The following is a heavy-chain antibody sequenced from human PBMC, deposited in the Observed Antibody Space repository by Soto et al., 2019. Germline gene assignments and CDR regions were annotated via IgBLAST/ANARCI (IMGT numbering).Heavy chain of an antibody. Sequence: SVKVSCKASGFTFTSSAFQWVRQARGQRLEWIGWIAVGSGYTNYAQRFQDRVTLTRDMPTATTYMELSRLTSEDTAIYYCAADATAWQQMVPSDYWGQGTLVTVSS. CDR2: IAVGSGYT. CDR1: GFTFTSSA. V-gene: IGHV1-58*01. J-gene: IGHJ4*02. D-gene: IGHD2-8*01. CDR3: AADATAWQQMVPSDY.